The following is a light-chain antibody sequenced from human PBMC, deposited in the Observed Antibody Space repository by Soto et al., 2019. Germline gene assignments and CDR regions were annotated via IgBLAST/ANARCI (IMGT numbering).Light chain of an antibody. J-gene: IGLJ2*01. Sequence: NFMLTQPRSVSESPGKTVTISCTRASGSFAGNSVQWYQQRPGSAPTTVIYEDDQRPSGVPNRFSGSIDSSSRSASLTISGLQAEDEADYYCQSYDTSDLVFGEGTKLTVL. V-gene: IGLV6-57*04. CDR2: EDD. CDR1: SGSFAGNS. CDR3: QSYDTSDLV.